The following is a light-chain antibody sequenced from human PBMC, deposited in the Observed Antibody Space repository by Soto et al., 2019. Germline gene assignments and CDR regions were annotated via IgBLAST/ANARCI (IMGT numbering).Light chain of an antibody. V-gene: IGKV1-12*01. Sequence: DTQMTQSPSYVSAYVGDRVTITCRASQDISSWLALYQQKPGKAPKLLIYSASSLQSGVPSRFSGSGSGTDFTLTISSLQPEDFATYYCQQANSFPYTFGQGTNLEI. J-gene: IGKJ2*01. CDR2: SAS. CDR1: QDISSW. CDR3: QQANSFPYT.